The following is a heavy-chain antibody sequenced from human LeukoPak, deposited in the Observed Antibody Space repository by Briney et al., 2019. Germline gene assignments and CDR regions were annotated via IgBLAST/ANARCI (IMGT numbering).Heavy chain of an antibody. Sequence: GGSLRLSCAASGFTFSTYSMNWVRQAPGKGLEWVSYISSLGSTIYYADSVKGRFTIFRGNAKHSLYLQMDGLRAEDTAVYYCARGEQEMATMSIDYWGQGTLVTVS. V-gene: IGHV3-48*01. CDR1: GFTFSTYS. J-gene: IGHJ4*02. CDR3: ARGEQEMATMSIDY. D-gene: IGHD5-24*01. CDR2: ISSLGSTI.